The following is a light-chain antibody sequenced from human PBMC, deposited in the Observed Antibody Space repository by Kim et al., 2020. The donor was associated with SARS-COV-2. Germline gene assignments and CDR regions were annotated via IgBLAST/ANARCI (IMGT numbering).Light chain of an antibody. CDR3: HQSSGLPWT. CDR1: QSVGVS. V-gene: IGKV6-21*02. CDR2: YAS. J-gene: IGKJ1*01. Sequence: VTPGETVTITCRASQSVGVSLHWFQQKPDQSPKLLIKYASQSISGVPSRFSGSRSGTSFTLTINTVEAEDSATYYCHQSSGLPWTFGQGTKVDIK.